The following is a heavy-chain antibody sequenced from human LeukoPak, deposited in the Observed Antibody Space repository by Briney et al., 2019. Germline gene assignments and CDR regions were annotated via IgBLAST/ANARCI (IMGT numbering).Heavy chain of an antibody. J-gene: IGHJ6*02. Sequence: PGGSLRLSCAASGCTFSSYAMSWVRQAPGKGLEWVSAISGSGGSTYYADSVKGRFTISRDNSKNTLYLQMNSLRAEDTAVYYCASDYSHYYYYDGMDVWGQGTTVTVSS. CDR2: ISGSGGST. V-gene: IGHV3-23*01. CDR3: ASDYSHYYYYDGMDV. D-gene: IGHD4-11*01. CDR1: GCTFSSYA.